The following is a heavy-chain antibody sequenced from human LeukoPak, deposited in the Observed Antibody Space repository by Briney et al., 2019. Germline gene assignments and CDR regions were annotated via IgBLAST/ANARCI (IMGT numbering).Heavy chain of an antibody. CDR3: AKKLPGASYYFDF. CDR1: GFTFSSYA. J-gene: IGHJ4*02. D-gene: IGHD7-27*01. V-gene: IGHV3-23*01. CDR2: ISGSGGST. Sequence: GGSLRLSCAASGFTFSSYAMSWVRQAPGKGLEWVSAISGSGGSTFYAGSVKGRFSISRDISQNTVYLQMNSLRAEDTAMYFCAKKLPGASYYFDFWGQGTLVTVSS.